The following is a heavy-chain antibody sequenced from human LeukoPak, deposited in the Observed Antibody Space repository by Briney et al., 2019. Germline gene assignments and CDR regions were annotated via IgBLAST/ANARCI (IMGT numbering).Heavy chain of an antibody. V-gene: IGHV3-33*08. CDR2: IWYDGSNK. CDR1: GFSFSSYT. D-gene: IGHD4-17*01. J-gene: IGHJ3*02. CDR3: ARDRVTVTTFDAFDI. Sequence: PGGSLRLSCAASGFSFSSYTMSWVRQAPGKGLEWVAVIWYDGSNKYYADSVKGRFTISRDNSKNTLYLQMNSLRAEDTAVYYCARDRVTVTTFDAFDIWGQGTMVTVSS.